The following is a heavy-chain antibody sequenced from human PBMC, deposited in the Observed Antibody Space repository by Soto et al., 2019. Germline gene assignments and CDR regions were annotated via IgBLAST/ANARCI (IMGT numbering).Heavy chain of an antibody. V-gene: IGHV3-15*07. D-gene: IGHD3-3*01. CDR3: TTGDEYDFWSGYYRDNWFDP. J-gene: IGHJ5*02. CDR2: IKSKTDGGTT. CDR1: GFTFSNAW. Sequence: ASGFTFSNAWMNWVRQAPGKGLEWVGRIKSKTDGGTTDNAAPVKGRFTISRDDSKNTLYLQMNSLKTEDTAVYYCTTGDEYDFWSGYYRDNWFDPWGQGTLVTVSS.